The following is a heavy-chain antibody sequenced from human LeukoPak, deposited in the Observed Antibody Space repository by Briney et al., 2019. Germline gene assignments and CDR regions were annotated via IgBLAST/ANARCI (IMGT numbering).Heavy chain of an antibody. CDR3: AISYGSGRSHY. D-gene: IGHD3-10*01. CDR2: IKEDGIEK. Sequence: GGSQSLCCAACSTLPSYYWMSELRGPRGRVVEWLANIKEDGIEKHYLDSVKGRFTISRDSAKNSLYLQMSSLRVEDTAVYYCAISYGSGRSHYWGPGTLVAVSS. J-gene: IGHJ4*02. CDR1: STLPSYYW. V-gene: IGHV3-7*01.